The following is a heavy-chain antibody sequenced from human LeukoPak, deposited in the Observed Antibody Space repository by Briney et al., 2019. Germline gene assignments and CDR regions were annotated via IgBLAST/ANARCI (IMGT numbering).Heavy chain of an antibody. CDR2: ISSSGSTI. Sequence: GGSLRLSCAASGFTFSSYEMNWVRQAPGKGLEWVSYISSSGSTIYYADSVKGRFTISRDNAKNSLYLQMNSLRAEDTAVYYCAVSEIYSITDYWGQGTLVIVSS. V-gene: IGHV3-48*03. J-gene: IGHJ4*02. CDR1: GFTFSSYE. D-gene: IGHD5-18*01. CDR3: AVSEIYSITDY.